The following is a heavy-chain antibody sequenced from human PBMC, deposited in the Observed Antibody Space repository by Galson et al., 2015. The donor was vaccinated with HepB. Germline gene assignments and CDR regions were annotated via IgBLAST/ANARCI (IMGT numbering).Heavy chain of an antibody. CDR3: ARQVVWYYDSSGYSD. Sequence: SVKVSCKASGYTFTSYAMHWVRQAPGQRLEWVGWINAGNGNTKYSQKFQGRVTITRDTSANTAYMELSSLRSEDTAVYYCARQVVWYYDSSGYSDWGQGTLVTVSS. CDR2: INAGNGNT. D-gene: IGHD3-22*01. CDR1: GYTFTSYA. V-gene: IGHV1-3*01. J-gene: IGHJ4*02.